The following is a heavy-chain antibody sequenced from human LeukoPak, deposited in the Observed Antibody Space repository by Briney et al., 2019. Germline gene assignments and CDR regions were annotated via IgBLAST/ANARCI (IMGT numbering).Heavy chain of an antibody. D-gene: IGHD2-21*01. V-gene: IGHV3-53*01. CDR3: AKAPVTTCSGAYCYPFDY. J-gene: IGHJ4*02. CDR2: IYSGGST. Sequence: GGSLRLSCAASGFTFSSNYMSWVRQAPGKGLEWVSLIYSGGSTYYADSVKGRFTISRDNSKNTLYLQMNRLRAEDAAVYYCAKAPVTTCSGAYCYPFDYWGQGTLVTVSS. CDR1: GFTFSSNY.